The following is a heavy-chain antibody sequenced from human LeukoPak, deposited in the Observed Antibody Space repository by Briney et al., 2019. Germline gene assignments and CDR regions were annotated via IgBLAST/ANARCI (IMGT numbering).Heavy chain of an antibody. D-gene: IGHD5-12*01. V-gene: IGHV3-48*03. J-gene: IGHJ6*04. CDR1: GFTFSSYE. CDR3: ARDDIVATISQVPYGMDV. Sequence: GGSLRLSCAASGFTFSSYEMNWVRQAPGKGLEWVSYINSSGSTIYYADSVKGRFTISRDNAKNSLYLQMNSLRAEDTAVYHCARDDIVATISQVPYGMDVWGKGTTVTVSS. CDR2: INSSGSTI.